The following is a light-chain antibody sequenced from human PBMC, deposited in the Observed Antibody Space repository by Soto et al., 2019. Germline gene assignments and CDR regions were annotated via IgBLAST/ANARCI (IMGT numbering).Light chain of an antibody. Sequence: IQMTQSPSALSASVGDRVTITCRASHSISRSLAWYQQKPGKAPKLLIYDASSLESGVPSKLSGSGSGTEFTLTISRMEPEDFAVYYCQQYGSSWTFGQGTKVDIK. CDR3: QQYGSSWT. CDR1: HSISRS. CDR2: DAS. J-gene: IGKJ1*01. V-gene: IGKV1-5*01.